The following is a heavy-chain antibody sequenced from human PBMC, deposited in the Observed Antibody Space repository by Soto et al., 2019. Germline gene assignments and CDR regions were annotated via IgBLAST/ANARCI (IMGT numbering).Heavy chain of an antibody. CDR2: ILYDGTNR. D-gene: IGHD3-3*01. J-gene: IGHJ4*02. CDR1: GFTFNSYG. Sequence: PGGSLRLSFEASGFTFNSYGMPWVRQSPGKGLEWVAGILYDGTNRYYADSVKGRFTISRDNSKNTLYLQMNSLRVEDTAVYYCAKRRGQDYDLWSGYYFDHGGQGPLVTVSS. CDR3: AKRRGQDYDLWSGYYFDH. V-gene: IGHV3-30*18.